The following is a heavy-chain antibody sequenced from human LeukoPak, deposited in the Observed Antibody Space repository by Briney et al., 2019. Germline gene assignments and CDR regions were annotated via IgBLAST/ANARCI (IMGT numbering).Heavy chain of an antibody. J-gene: IGHJ4*02. CDR3: ARHLLSGRAFDY. D-gene: IGHD3-10*01. CDR1: GGSISSYY. CDR2: IYYSGST. V-gene: IGHV4-59*08. Sequence: SETLSLTCTVSGGSISSYYWSWIRQPPGKGLEWIGYIYYSGSTNYNPSLKSRVTISVDTSKNQFSLKLSSVTAADTAVYYCARHLLSGRAFDYWGQGTLVTVSS.